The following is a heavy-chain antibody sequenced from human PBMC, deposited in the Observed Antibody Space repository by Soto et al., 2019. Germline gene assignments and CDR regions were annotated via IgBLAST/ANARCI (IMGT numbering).Heavy chain of an antibody. Sequence: QVQLVQSGAEVKKPGSSVNVSCKASGGTFSSYAISWVRQAPGQGLEWMGGIIPIFGTANYAQKFQGRVTITADKSTSTAYMELSSLRSEDTAVYCCARGRLELRGYGYYYYGMDVWGQGTTVTVSS. CDR1: GGTFSSYA. J-gene: IGHJ6*02. CDR2: IIPIFGTA. V-gene: IGHV1-69*06. D-gene: IGHD1-7*01. CDR3: ARGRLELRGYGYYYYGMDV.